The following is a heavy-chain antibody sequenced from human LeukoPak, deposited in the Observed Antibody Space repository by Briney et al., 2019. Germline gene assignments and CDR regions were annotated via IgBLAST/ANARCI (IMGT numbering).Heavy chain of an antibody. J-gene: IGHJ4*02. CDR3: AKDLYYYGSGSPQ. Sequence: GGSLRLSCAASGFTFSRYGMHWVCQAPGEGQEWVSAISVSGGSTYYADSVKGRFTISRDNSKNTLHLQMNSLRAEDTAVYYCAKDLYYYGSGSPQWGQGTLVTVSS. CDR2: ISVSGGST. CDR1: GFTFSRYG. D-gene: IGHD3-10*01. V-gene: IGHV3-23*01.